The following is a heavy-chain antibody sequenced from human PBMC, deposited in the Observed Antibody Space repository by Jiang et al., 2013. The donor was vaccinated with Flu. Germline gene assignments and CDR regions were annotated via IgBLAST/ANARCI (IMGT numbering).Heavy chain of an antibody. D-gene: IGHD3-9*01. CDR3: ARSPAGQYYDILTGYDY. Sequence: QLVESGAEVKKPGESLKISCKGSGYSFTSYWIGWVRQMPGKGLEWMGIIYPGDSDTRYSPSFQGQVTISADKSISTAYLQWSSLKASDTAMYYCARSPAGQYYDILTGYDYWGQGTLVTVSS. V-gene: IGHV5-51*01. CDR1: GYSFTSYW. CDR2: IYPGDSDT. J-gene: IGHJ4*02.